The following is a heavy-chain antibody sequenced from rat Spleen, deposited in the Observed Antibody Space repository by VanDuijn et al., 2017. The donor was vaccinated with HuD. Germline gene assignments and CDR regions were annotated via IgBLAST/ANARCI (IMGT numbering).Heavy chain of an antibody. D-gene: IGHD5-1*01. Sequence: EVQLVESGGGLVQPGRSLKLSCAASGFTFSDYNMAWVRQAPKKGLEWVATISYDGSSTYYRDSVKGRFTISRDNAKSTLYLQMDSLRSEDTSTYYCAKDWGGLYFDYWGQGVMVTVSS. J-gene: IGHJ2*01. V-gene: IGHV5-7*01. CDR2: ISYDGSST. CDR3: AKDWGGLYFDY. CDR1: GFTFSDYN.